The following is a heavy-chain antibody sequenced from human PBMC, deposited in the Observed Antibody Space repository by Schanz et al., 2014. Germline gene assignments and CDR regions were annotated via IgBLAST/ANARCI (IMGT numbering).Heavy chain of an antibody. J-gene: IGHJ4*02. Sequence: EVKLVESGGGLVQPGGSLRLSCAASGFTFSDHFMDWVRQAPGKGLEWVSYISGSSSTKYYADSVKGRFTISRDNGKKSLYLQMNSLRAEDTAVYYCARDGDFDYWGQGTLVTVSS. CDR2: ISGSSSTK. CDR3: ARDGDFDY. V-gene: IGHV3-48*01. CDR1: GFTFSDHF.